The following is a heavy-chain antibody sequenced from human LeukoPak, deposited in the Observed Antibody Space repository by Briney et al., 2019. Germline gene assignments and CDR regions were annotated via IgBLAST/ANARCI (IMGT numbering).Heavy chain of an antibody. Sequence: GGSLRLSCAASGFTFSSYSMNWVRQAPGKGLEWVSSISSSSSYTYYADSVKGRFTISRDNAKNSLYLQMNSLRAEDTAVYYCARDISASSGYPDYWGQGTLVTVSS. J-gene: IGHJ4*02. D-gene: IGHD3-22*01. V-gene: IGHV3-21*01. CDR2: ISSSSSYT. CDR1: GFTFSSYS. CDR3: ARDISASSGYPDY.